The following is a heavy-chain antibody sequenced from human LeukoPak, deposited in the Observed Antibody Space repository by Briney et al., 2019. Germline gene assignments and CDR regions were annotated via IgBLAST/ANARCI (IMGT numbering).Heavy chain of an antibody. CDR2: ITSSSSYI. D-gene: IGHD2-15*01. V-gene: IGHV3-21*01. Sequence: PGGSLRLSCAASGFTFSSYSMNWVRQAPGKGLEWVSSITSSSSYIYYADSVKGRFTISRDNAKNSLYLQMNSLRAEDTAVYYCAREGYCSGGSCSGDYWGQGTLVTVSS. CDR3: AREGYCSGGSCSGDY. CDR1: GFTFSSYS. J-gene: IGHJ4*02.